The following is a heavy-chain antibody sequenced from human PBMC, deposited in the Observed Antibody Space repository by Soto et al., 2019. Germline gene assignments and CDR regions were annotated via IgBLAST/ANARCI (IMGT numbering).Heavy chain of an antibody. J-gene: IGHJ3*02. D-gene: IGHD3-22*01. Sequence: SETLSLTCAVSGYSISSSNWWGWIRQPPGKGLEWIGYIYYSGSTYYNPSLKSRVTMSVDTPKNQFSLKLSSVTAVDTAVYYCARIKPRGYHGLDAFDIWGQGTMVTVSS. CDR3: ARIKPRGYHGLDAFDI. CDR2: IYYSGST. V-gene: IGHV4-28*01. CDR1: GYSISSSNW.